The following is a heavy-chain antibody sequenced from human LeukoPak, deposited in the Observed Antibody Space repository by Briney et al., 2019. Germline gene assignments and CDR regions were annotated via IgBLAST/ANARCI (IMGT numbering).Heavy chain of an antibody. Sequence: PGGSLRLSCAVSGFTFSSYGMSWVRQAPGKGREWVSVSGSGGSTYYADSVKGRLTISRNNSKNTLYLQMNSLRAEDTAVYYCAKGDYSGSYYFDYWGQGTLVTVSS. D-gene: IGHD1-26*01. V-gene: IGHV3-23*01. CDR1: GFTFSSYG. J-gene: IGHJ4*02. CDR2: SGSGGST. CDR3: AKGDYSGSYYFDY.